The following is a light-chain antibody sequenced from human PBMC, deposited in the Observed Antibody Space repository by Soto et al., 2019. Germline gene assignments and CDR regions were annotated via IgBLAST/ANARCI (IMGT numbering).Light chain of an antibody. Sequence: EIVVSLSPGTLSLSQGERATLSCRASQSVFNNHIGWYQQKPGQAPRRLIFGASFRATGIPARFSGSGSGTEFTLTISSLQSEDFAVYYCQQYNNWPETFGQGTKVDIK. CDR1: QSVFNN. V-gene: IGKV3-15*01. CDR2: GAS. J-gene: IGKJ1*01. CDR3: QQYNNWPET.